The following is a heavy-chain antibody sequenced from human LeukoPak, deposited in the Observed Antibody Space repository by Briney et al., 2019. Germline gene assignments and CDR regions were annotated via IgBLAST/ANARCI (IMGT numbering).Heavy chain of an antibody. Sequence: GGSLRLSCVASGFTFSTYSMNWVRQAPGKGLEWVSYIRSSDRAIYYADSVTGRFTISRDNAKNSLYLQMHSLRDEDTAVYYCARNRDWAFDYWGQGTLVTVSS. CDR3: ARNRDWAFDY. J-gene: IGHJ4*02. CDR1: GFTFSTYS. D-gene: IGHD3-9*01. V-gene: IGHV3-48*02. CDR2: IRSSDRAI.